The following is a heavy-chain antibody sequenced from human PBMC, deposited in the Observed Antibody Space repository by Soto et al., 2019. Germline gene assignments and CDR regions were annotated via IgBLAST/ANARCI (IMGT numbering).Heavy chain of an antibody. CDR1: GFTFSSYA. J-gene: IGHJ4*02. D-gene: IGHD1-26*01. Sequence: GGSLRLSCAASGFTFSSYAMTWVRQAPGKGLEWVSAISGSGDSTNYADSVKGRFTISRDNSKNTLYLQMNSLRAEDTAVYYCAKVLIVGATRDYWGQGTLVTVSS. CDR2: ISGSGDST. V-gene: IGHV3-23*01. CDR3: AKVLIVGATRDY.